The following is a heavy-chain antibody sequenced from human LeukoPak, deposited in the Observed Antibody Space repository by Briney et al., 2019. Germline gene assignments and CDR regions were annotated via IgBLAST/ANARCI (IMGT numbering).Heavy chain of an antibody. Sequence: SETLSLTCTVSGVSISSYYWSWIRQPPGKGQEWIGHISDSGDTNYNPSLKSRVTISVDTSKKQFSLKLSSVTTADTAVYYCARDSYYDTSGYFNDTFDMWGQGTLVTVSS. CDR3: ARDSYYDTSGYFNDTFDM. CDR1: GVSISSYY. J-gene: IGHJ3*02. V-gene: IGHV4-59*01. D-gene: IGHD3-22*01. CDR2: ISDSGDT.